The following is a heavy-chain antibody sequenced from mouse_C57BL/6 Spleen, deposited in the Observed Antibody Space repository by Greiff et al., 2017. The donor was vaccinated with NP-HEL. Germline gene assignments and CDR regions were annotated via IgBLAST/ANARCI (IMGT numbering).Heavy chain of an antibody. V-gene: IGHV1-50*01. CDR3: ARNDGSSCRFAY. J-gene: IGHJ3*01. CDR1: GYTFTSYW. CDR2: IDPSDSYT. Sequence: VQLQQPGAELVKPGASVKLSCKASGYTFTSYWMQWVKQRPGQGLEWIGEIDPSDSYTNYNQKFKGKATLTVDTSSSTAYMQLSSLTSEDSAVYYCARNDGSSCRFAYLGQGTLVTVSA. D-gene: IGHD1-1*01.